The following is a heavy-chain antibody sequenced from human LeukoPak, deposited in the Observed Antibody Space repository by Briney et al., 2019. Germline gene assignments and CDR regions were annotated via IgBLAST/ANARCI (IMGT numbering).Heavy chain of an antibody. CDR1: GFTFSSYW. Sequence: GGSLRLSCAASGFTFSSYWMSWVRQAPGKGLEWVANIKQDGSEKYYVDSVKGRFTISRDNAKNSLYLQMNSLRAEDTAVYYCARGYYDSSGYYYRYYYYYMDVWGKGTTDTVSS. J-gene: IGHJ6*03. D-gene: IGHD3-22*01. V-gene: IGHV3-7*04. CDR3: ARGYYDSSGYYYRYYYYYMDV. CDR2: IKQDGSEK.